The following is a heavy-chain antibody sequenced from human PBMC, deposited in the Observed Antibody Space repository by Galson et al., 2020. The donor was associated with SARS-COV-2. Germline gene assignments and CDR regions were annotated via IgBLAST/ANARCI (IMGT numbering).Heavy chain of an antibody. D-gene: IGHD3-22*01. CDR1: GFTFSTYW. Sequence: GESLKISCAVSGFTFSTYWMHWVRQAPGKGLVWVSRINSDGSSRSYADSVKGRFTISRDNAKNTLTLQMNSLRAEDTAMYYCAKEYYYDSSGPLDAFDIWGQGTMVTVSS. CDR3: AKEYYYDSSGPLDAFDI. J-gene: IGHJ3*02. V-gene: IGHV3-74*01. CDR2: INSDGSSR.